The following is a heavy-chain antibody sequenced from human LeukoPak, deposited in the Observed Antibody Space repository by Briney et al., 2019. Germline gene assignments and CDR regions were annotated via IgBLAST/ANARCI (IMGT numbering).Heavy chain of an antibody. J-gene: IGHJ6*03. V-gene: IGHV4-59*01. CDR2: IYYSGST. CDR1: GGSFSGYY. D-gene: IGHD2-2*02. Sequence: SETLSLTCAVYGGSFSGYYWSWLRQPPGKGLEWIGYIYYSGSTNYNPSLKSRVTISVDTSKNQFSLKLSSVTAADTAVYYCARGGSSYTIYYYYYMDVWGKGTTVTVSS. CDR3: ARGGSSYTIYYYYYMDV.